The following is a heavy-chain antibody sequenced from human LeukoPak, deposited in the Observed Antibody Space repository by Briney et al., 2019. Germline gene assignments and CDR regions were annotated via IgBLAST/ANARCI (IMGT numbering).Heavy chain of an antibody. CDR1: GFTFSIYW. Sequence: GGSLTLSCGASGFTFSIYWMHYLPQAPGKGLVWVSRINTAASHTSSADSVKGRITSSSHHAQHPLSQQMNRLRAEDTAVYYWARSTKMAPNYWGQGTLVTVSS. CDR3: ARSTKMAPNY. D-gene: IGHD5-24*01. V-gene: IGHV3-74*01. CDR2: INTAASHT. J-gene: IGHJ4*02.